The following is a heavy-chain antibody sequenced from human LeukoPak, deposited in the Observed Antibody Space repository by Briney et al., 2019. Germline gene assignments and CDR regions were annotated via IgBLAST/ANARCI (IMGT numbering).Heavy chain of an antibody. D-gene: IGHD3-10*01. V-gene: IGHV3-23*01. CDR1: GFTFSSYA. Sequence: GASLRLSCAASGFTFSSYAMSWVRQAPGKGLKWVSAISGSGGSTYYADSVKGRFTISRDNSKNTLYLQMNSLRAEDTAVYYCAKVAYYGSGSYDMDVWGQGTTVTVSS. CDR3: AKVAYYGSGSYDMDV. J-gene: IGHJ6*02. CDR2: ISGSGGST.